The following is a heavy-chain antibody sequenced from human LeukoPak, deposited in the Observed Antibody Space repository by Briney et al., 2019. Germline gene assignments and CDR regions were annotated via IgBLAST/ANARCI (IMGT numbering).Heavy chain of an antibody. V-gene: IGHV4-61*02. Sequence: SQTLSLTCAVSGVSISSGGYFWTWIRQPAGKGLEWIGRLYTSGGATYNPSLKSRVTFSLDTSKNQFSLKLSSVTAADTAVYYCAGNPPSGWYKGWFDPWGQGTLVTVSS. CDR3: AGNPPSGWYKGWFDP. CDR2: LYTSGGA. D-gene: IGHD6-19*01. CDR1: GVSISSGGYF. J-gene: IGHJ5*02.